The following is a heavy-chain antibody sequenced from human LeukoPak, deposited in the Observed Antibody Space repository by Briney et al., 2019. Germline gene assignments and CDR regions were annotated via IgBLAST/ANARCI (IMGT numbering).Heavy chain of an antibody. J-gene: IGHJ4*02. Sequence: GGSLRLSCAASGFTFSSSAMSWVRQAPGKGLYWVSAISGSGTGTYYADSVKGRFTISRDNSKNTLYLQMNSLRAEDTAVYYYAKEGGTGTRFDYWGQVTLVTVSS. D-gene: IGHD1-7*01. V-gene: IGHV3-23*01. CDR3: AKEGGTGTRFDY. CDR1: GFTFSSSA. CDR2: ISGSGTGT.